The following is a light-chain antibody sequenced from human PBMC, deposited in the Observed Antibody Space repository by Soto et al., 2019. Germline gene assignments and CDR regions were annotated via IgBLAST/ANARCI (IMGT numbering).Light chain of an antibody. CDR2: AVT. V-gene: IGLV2-11*01. CDR1: SSDVGGYNY. Sequence: QSVLTQPRSVSGSPGQSVTISCTGTSSDVGGYNYVSWYQHHPGKAPQLMIYAVTKRPSGVPDRFSGSKSGNTASLTISGLQAEDEAEYYCCSYGGSHALGVFGGGTKLTVL. J-gene: IGLJ3*02. CDR3: CSYGGSHALGV.